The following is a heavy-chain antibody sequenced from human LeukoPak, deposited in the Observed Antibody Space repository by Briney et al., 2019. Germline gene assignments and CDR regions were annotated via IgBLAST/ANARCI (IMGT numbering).Heavy chain of an antibody. Sequence: ASVKVSCKASGYTFTGYYMHWVRQAPGQGLEWMGWINPNSGGTNYAQKFQGRVTMTRDTSISTAYMELSRLRSDDTAVYYCARDRMVLESSPYYYMDVWGKGTTVTVSS. CDR2: INPNSGGT. CDR1: GYTFTGYY. D-gene: IGHD3-3*01. V-gene: IGHV1-2*02. J-gene: IGHJ6*03. CDR3: ARDRMVLESSPYYYMDV.